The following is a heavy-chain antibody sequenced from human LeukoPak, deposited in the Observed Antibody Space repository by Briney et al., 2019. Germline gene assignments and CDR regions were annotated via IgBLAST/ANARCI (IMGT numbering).Heavy chain of an antibody. Sequence: SETLSPTCTVSGGSVSSGSYYWNWIRQPPGKGLEWIGEINHSGSTNYNPSLKSRVTISVDTSKNQFSLKLSSVTAADTAVYYCARGRRYDYVWGSYRYGYYFDYWGQGTLVTVSS. D-gene: IGHD3-16*02. V-gene: IGHV4-61*01. CDR2: INHSGST. CDR3: ARGRRYDYVWGSYRYGYYFDY. J-gene: IGHJ4*02. CDR1: GGSVSSGSYY.